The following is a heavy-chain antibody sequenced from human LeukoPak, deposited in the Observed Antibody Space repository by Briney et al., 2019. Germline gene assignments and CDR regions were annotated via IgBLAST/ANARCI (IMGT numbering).Heavy chain of an antibody. CDR3: ARGLFGAPDY. Sequence: PGGSLRLSCAASGFTFSSYSMTWVRQAPGKGLEWVSSISSSSSYIYYADSVKGRFTISRDNAKNSLYLQMNSLRAEDTAVYYCARGLFGAPDYWGQGTLVTVSS. V-gene: IGHV3-21*01. J-gene: IGHJ4*02. D-gene: IGHD3-10*01. CDR1: GFTFSSYS. CDR2: ISSSSSYI.